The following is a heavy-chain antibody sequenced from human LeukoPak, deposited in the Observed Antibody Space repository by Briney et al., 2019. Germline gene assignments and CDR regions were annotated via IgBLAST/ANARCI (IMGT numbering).Heavy chain of an antibody. Sequence: PGGSLRLSCTASGFTFGDYALSWVRQAPGKGLEWVGFIRSKAYGGTTEYAASVKGRFTISRDDSKSIAYLQMNSLKTEDTAVYYCTRDPVDGYNLQGVGHFDYWGQGTLVTVSS. J-gene: IGHJ4*02. CDR2: IRSKAYGGTT. V-gene: IGHV3-49*04. D-gene: IGHD5-24*01. CDR1: GFTFGDYA. CDR3: TRDPVDGYNLQGVGHFDY.